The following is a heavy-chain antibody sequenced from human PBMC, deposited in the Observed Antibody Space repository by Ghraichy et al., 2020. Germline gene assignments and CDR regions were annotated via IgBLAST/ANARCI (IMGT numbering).Heavy chain of an antibody. CDR2: ISGSGGTT. J-gene: IGHJ3*02. CDR1: GFTFSTYA. D-gene: IGHD2-2*01. V-gene: IGHV3-23*01. CDR3: MTSWPPQPDAFDI. Sequence: GGSLRLSCAASGFTFSTYAMSWVRQAPGKGLEWVSAISGSGGTTYYADSVKGRFTMSRDNSKNTLYLHMNSLRAEDTAVYYCMTSWPPQPDAFDIWGQGTMVTVSS.